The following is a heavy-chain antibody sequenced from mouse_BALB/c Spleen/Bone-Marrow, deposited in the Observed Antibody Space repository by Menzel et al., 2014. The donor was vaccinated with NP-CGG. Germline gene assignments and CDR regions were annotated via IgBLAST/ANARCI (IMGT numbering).Heavy chain of an antibody. J-gene: IGHJ4*01. CDR3: ASVYDYGRGYAMDY. CDR2: IYPGDGDS. V-gene: IGHV1-80*01. CDR1: GYAFSNYG. Sequence: VQLQESGAEVMRPGSSVNISCKASGYAFSNYGMNWVRQRPGQGLEWIGQIYPGDGDSNYNGKFKGRVTLTADKSSSTADMQLSSLTSEDSAVDFCASVYDYGRGYAMDYWGQGTSVTGSS. D-gene: IGHD2-4*01.